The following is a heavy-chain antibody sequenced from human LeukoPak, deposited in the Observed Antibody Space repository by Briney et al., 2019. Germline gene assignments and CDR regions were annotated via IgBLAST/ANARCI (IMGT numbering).Heavy chain of an antibody. V-gene: IGHV3-21*01. J-gene: IGHJ4*02. Sequence: GGSLRLSCAASGFTFSSYSMNWVRQAPGKGLEWVSSISSSSSYIYYTDSVKGRFTISRDNAKKSLYLQMNSLRAEDTAVYYCARVVAVAGQDYWGQGTLVTVSS. D-gene: IGHD6-19*01. CDR1: GFTFSSYS. CDR2: ISSSSSYI. CDR3: ARVVAVAGQDY.